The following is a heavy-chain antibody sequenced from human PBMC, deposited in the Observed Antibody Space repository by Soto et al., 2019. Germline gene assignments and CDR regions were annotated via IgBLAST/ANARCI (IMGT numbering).Heavy chain of an antibody. CDR2: ISSNGGST. D-gene: IGHD2-2*01. Sequence: EVQLVESGGGLVQPGGSLRLSCAASGFTFSSYAMHWVRQAPGKGLEYVSAISSNGGSTYYANSVKGRFTISRDNSKNTLYLQMGSLRAEDMAVYYCARLGLGYCSSTSCGHDAFDIWGQGTMVTVSS. CDR3: ARLGLGYCSSTSCGHDAFDI. J-gene: IGHJ3*02. CDR1: GFTFSSYA. V-gene: IGHV3-64*01.